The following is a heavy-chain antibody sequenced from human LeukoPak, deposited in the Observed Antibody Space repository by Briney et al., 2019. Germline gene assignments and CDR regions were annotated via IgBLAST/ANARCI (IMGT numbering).Heavy chain of an antibody. V-gene: IGHV3-11*04. CDR1: GFTFSDYY. Sequence: GGSLRLSCAASGFTFSDYYMSWIRQAPGKGLEWVSYISSSGSTIYYADSVKGRFTIPRDNPKNSLYLQMNSLRAEDKAVYYCARERFGELYPSFDYWGKGTLVTASS. CDR3: ARERFGELYPSFDY. J-gene: IGHJ4*02. D-gene: IGHD3-10*01. CDR2: ISSSGSTI.